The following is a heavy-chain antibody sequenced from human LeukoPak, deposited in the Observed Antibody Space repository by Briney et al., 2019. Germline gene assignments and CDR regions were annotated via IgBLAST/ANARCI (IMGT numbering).Heavy chain of an antibody. Sequence: ASVKVSCKASGYTFTSYGISWVRQAPGQGREWMGWISAYNGNTNYAQKLQGRVTMTTDTSTSTAYMELRSLRSDDTAVYYCARGTGIVVVPPSLGGWFEPWGQGTLVTVSS. V-gene: IGHV1-18*01. CDR3: ARGTGIVVVPPSLGGWFEP. CDR2: ISAYNGNT. J-gene: IGHJ5*02. D-gene: IGHD2-2*01. CDR1: GYTFTSYG.